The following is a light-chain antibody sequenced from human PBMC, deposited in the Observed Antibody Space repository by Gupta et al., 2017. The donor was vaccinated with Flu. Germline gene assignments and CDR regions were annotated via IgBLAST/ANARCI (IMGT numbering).Light chain of an antibody. V-gene: IGKV3-20*01. CDR2: GAS. J-gene: IGKJ1*01. Sequence: EIGWTQLPGTRSFSQGERATLSCRASQSVSSSYLAWYQQKPGQAPRLLIYGASSRATGIPDRFSGSGSGTDFTLTISRLEPEDFAVYYCQQYGSSPQTFGQGTKVEIK. CDR1: QSVSSSY. CDR3: QQYGSSPQT.